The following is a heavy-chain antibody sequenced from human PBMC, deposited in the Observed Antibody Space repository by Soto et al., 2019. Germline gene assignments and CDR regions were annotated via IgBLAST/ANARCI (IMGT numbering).Heavy chain of an antibody. V-gene: IGHV3-23*01. Sequence: EVQLLESGGGLVQPGVSLRLSCAASGFTFSSYAMSWVRQAPGKGLEWVSAISGSGGSTYYADSVKGRFTISRDNSKNTLDLQMNSLRAEDTAVYYCAKSSNYGGRGYYYYYMDVWGKGTTVTVSS. D-gene: IGHD4-4*01. CDR2: ISGSGGST. CDR3: AKSSNYGGRGYYYYYMDV. J-gene: IGHJ6*03. CDR1: GFTFSSYA.